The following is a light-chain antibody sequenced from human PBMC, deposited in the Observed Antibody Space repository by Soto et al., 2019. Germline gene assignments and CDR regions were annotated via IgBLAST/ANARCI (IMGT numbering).Light chain of an antibody. CDR1: SSNIGTNY. Sequence: QSVLTQPPSVPAAPGQNVTISCSGSSSNIGTNYVSWYQQLPGTAPKLLIYDNDKRPSGIPDRFSGSKSGTSATLGITGLRPGDEADYYCGAWDTSLSAGWVFGNGKKVTVL. CDR3: GAWDTSLSAGWV. V-gene: IGLV1-51*01. J-gene: IGLJ1*01. CDR2: DND.